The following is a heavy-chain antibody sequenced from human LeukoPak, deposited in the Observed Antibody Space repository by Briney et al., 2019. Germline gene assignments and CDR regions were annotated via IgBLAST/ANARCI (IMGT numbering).Heavy chain of an antibody. D-gene: IGHD3-10*01. CDR3: ATVGFRDNFDY. CDR2: INPNSGGT. V-gene: IGHV1-2*02. J-gene: IGHJ4*02. Sequence: ASVKVSCKASGYTLSGYYIHWVRQAPGLGLEWMGWINPNSGGTNYAQKFQGRVTMTRATSISTAYMELSRLRSDDTAVYYCATVGFRDNFDYWGQGTLVTVSS. CDR1: GYTLSGYY.